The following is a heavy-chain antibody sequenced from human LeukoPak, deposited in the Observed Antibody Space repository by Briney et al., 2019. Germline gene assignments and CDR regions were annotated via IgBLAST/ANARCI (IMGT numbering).Heavy chain of an antibody. V-gene: IGHV3-49*04. CDR3: TRGVYYFDY. Sequence: PGGSLRLSCTTSGFTFRDYAMSWVRQAPGKGLEWVGVIRNRAYGGATEYAASVQGRFTISRDDSKNIAYLQMDSLITEDTAVYYCTRGVYYFDYWGQGTLVTVSS. CDR1: GFTFRDYA. J-gene: IGHJ4*02. D-gene: IGHD6-25*01. CDR2: IRNRAYGGAT.